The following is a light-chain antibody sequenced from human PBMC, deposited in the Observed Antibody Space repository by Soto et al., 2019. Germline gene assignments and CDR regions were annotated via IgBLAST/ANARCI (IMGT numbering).Light chain of an antibody. V-gene: IGLV2-14*01. CDR2: DVS. CDR3: SSYTSSSTPLYV. CDR1: SSDVGGYNY. Sequence: QSALTQPASVSGSHRQSITISCTGTSSDVGGYNYVSWYQQHPGKAPKLMIYDVSNRPSGVSNRFSGSKSGNTASLTISGLQAEDEADYYCSSYTSSSTPLYVFGTGTKVTGL. J-gene: IGLJ1*01.